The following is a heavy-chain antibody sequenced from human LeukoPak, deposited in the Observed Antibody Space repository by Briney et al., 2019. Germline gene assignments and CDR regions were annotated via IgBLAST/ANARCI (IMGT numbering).Heavy chain of an antibody. V-gene: IGHV1-2*02. D-gene: IGHD3-3*01. J-gene: IGHJ6*02. CDR3: ARGDFWSGKDVYYYGMDV. CDR2: INPNSGGR. Sequence: GASVTVSCKASGYTFTGYYMHWVRQAPGQGLEWMGWINPNSGGRNYAQKFQGRVTMTRDTSISTAYMELRTLRSDDTAAYYCARGDFWSGKDVYYYGMDVWGQGTTVTVSS. CDR1: GYTFTGYY.